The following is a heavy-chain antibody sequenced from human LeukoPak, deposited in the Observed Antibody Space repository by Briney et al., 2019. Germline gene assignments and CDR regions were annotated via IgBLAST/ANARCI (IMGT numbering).Heavy chain of an antibody. D-gene: IGHD4-17*01. V-gene: IGHV3-23*01. CDR2: ISASGGAT. CDR1: GFTFLRHG. CDR3: AKGNYGEKIDY. Sequence: GGSLRLSCAASGFTFLRHGMTWFRQAPGKGLEWVSGISASGGATYYADSVKGRSTISRDNSKNTLYLQMNSLKAEDAALYYCAKGNYGEKIDYWGPGTLVTVSS. J-gene: IGHJ4*02.